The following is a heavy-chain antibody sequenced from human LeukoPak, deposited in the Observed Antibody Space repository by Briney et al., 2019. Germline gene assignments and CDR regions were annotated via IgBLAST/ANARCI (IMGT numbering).Heavy chain of an antibody. D-gene: IGHD5-24*01. CDR1: GFTFFTYS. J-gene: IGHJ4*02. CDR3: AKGQRWLQYYFDY. V-gene: IGHV3-30*18. Sequence: PGGSLRLSCAASGFTFFTYSMHWVRQAPGKGLEWLAVSSFDENNKYYADSVRGRFTISRDNSKNTVYLQMNSLRAEDTAVYYCAKGQRWLQYYFDYWGQGTLVTVSS. CDR2: SSFDENNK.